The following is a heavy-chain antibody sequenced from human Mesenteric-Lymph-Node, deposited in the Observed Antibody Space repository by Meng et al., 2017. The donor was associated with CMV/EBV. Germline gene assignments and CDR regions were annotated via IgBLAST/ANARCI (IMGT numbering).Heavy chain of an antibody. Sequence: GGSLRLSCAASGFTFSSYWMSWVRQAPGKGLEWVANIKQDGSEKYYVVSVKGRFTISRDNAKNSLYLQMNSLRAEDTAVYYCAREDGFGETIHGAFDFWGQGTMVTVSS. CDR3: AREDGFGETIHGAFDF. CDR2: IKQDGSEK. J-gene: IGHJ3*01. CDR1: GFTFSSYW. V-gene: IGHV3-7*01. D-gene: IGHD3-10*01.